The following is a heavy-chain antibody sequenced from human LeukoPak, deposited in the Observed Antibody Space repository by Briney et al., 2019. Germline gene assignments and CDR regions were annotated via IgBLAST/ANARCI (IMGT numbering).Heavy chain of an antibody. V-gene: IGHV4-38-2*02. J-gene: IGHJ4*02. CDR2: IYHSGST. Sequence: SETLSLTCAVSGYSISSGYYWGWIRQPPGKGLEWIGSIYHSGSTYYNPSLKSRVTISVDTSKNQFSLKLSSVTAADTAVYYCARELPGYSSGWFDYWGQGTLVTVSS. CDR1: GYSISSGYY. CDR3: ARELPGYSSGWFDY. D-gene: IGHD6-19*01.